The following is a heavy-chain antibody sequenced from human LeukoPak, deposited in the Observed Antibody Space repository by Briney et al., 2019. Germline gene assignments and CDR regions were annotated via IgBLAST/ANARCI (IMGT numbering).Heavy chain of an antibody. Sequence: SETLSLTCTVSGGSISSGGYYWSWIRQHPGKGLEWIGYIYYSGSTYYNPSLKSRVTISVDTSKNQFSLKLSSVTAADTAVYYCAREGGYYGSGSNPTTVRLPFDYWGQGTLVTVSS. CDR3: AREGGYYGSGSNPTTVRLPFDY. CDR1: GGSISSGGYY. CDR2: IYYSGST. D-gene: IGHD3-10*01. J-gene: IGHJ4*02. V-gene: IGHV4-31*03.